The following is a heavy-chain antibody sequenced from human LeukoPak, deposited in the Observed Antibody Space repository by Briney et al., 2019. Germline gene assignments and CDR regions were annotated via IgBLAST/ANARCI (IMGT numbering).Heavy chain of an antibody. V-gene: IGHV1-69*13. CDR3: ARGDSGYDYYYYGMDV. CDR2: IIPIFGTA. CDR1: GGTFSIYA. J-gene: IGHJ6*02. D-gene: IGHD5-12*01. Sequence: GASVKVSCKASGGTFSIYAISWVRQAPGQGLEWMGGIIPIFGTANYAQKFQGRVTITADESTSTAYMELSSLRSEDAAVYYCARGDSGYDYYYYGMDVWGQGTTVTVSS.